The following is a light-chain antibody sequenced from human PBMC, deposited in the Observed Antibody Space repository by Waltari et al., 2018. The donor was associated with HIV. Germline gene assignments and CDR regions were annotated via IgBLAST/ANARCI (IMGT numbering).Light chain of an antibody. V-gene: IGLV2-11*01. CDR1: SSDVGGYNY. CDR3: CSYAGSSYV. CDR2: DVS. Sequence: QSALTQPRSVSASPGQSVTISCTGSSSDVGGYNYLSWYRQYPGKAPKLMIYDVSKRPSGVPDRFSGSKAVNTASLTISGLQAEDEADYYCCSYAGSSYVFGTGTKVTVL. J-gene: IGLJ1*01.